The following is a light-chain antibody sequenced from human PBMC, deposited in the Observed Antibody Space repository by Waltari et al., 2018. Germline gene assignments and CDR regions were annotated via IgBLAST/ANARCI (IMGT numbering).Light chain of an antibody. J-gene: IGLJ2*01. CDR3: ASFAGSNTL. Sequence: QSALTQPPSASGSPGPSVTMSCPGPSPAVGFYYFVSWYQQHPGKAPKLLIYEVSERPSGVPDRFSGSKSGNTASLTVSGLQPEDEADYYCASFAGSNTLFGGGTKLTVL. V-gene: IGLV2-8*01. CDR2: EVS. CDR1: SPAVGFYYF.